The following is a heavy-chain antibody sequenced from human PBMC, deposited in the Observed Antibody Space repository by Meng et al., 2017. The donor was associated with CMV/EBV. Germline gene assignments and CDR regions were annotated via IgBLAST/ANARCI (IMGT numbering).Heavy chain of an antibody. CDR2: IRYDGSNK. Sequence: GGSLRLSCAASGFTFSSYGMHWVRQAPGKGLEWVAFIRYDGSNKYYADSVKGRFTISRDNSKNTLYLQMNSLRAEDTAVYYCASTVPLLRKWELQGGDAFDIWGQGTMVTVSS. D-gene: IGHD1-26*01. V-gene: IGHV3-30*02. CDR1: GFTFSSYG. J-gene: IGHJ3*02. CDR3: ASTVPLLRKWELQGGDAFDI.